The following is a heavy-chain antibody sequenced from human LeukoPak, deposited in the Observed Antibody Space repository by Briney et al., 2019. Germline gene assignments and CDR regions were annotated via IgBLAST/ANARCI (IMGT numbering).Heavy chain of an antibody. D-gene: IGHD3-22*01. CDR1: GYTFTSYG. V-gene: IGHV1-18*01. CDR3: ARDRQVGYDSSGYWSAFDI. Sequence: ASVKVSCKASGYTFTSYGISWVRQAPGQGLEWMGWISAYNGNTNYAQKLQGRVTMTTDTSTSTAYMELRSLRSDDTAVYYCARDRQVGYDSSGYWSAFDIWGQGTMVTVSS. J-gene: IGHJ3*02. CDR2: ISAYNGNT.